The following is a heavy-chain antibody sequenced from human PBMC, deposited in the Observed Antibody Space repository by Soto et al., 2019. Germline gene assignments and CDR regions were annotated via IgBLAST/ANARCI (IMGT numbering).Heavy chain of an antibody. D-gene: IGHD4-17*01. CDR2: IYYSGST. CDR3: ARSHHGDYSFDY. Sequence: SETLSLTCTVSGGSISSYYWSWIRQPPGKGLEWIGYIYYSGSTNYNPSLKSRVTISVDTSKNQFSLKLSSVTAADTAVYYCARSHHGDYSFDYWGQGTLVTVSS. V-gene: IGHV4-59*01. J-gene: IGHJ4*02. CDR1: GGSISSYY.